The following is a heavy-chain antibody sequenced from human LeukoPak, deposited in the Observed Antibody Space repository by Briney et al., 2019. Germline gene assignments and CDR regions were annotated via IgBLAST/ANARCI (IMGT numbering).Heavy chain of an antibody. J-gene: IGHJ6*02. CDR3: ARDEIEELLTGWGGMDV. V-gene: IGHV1-3*01. CDR2: INGGNGNT. CDR1: GYTFTGYY. Sequence: ASVKVSCKASGYTFTGYYMHWVRQAPGQGLEWMGWINGGNGNTKYSQKFQDRVTFTRDTSASTAYMELSSLRSEDTAVYYCARDEIEELLTGWGGMDVWGQGTTVTVSS. D-gene: IGHD3-10*01.